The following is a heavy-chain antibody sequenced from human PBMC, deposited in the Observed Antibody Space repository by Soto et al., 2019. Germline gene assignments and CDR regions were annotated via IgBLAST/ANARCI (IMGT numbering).Heavy chain of an antibody. Sequence: QVQLQESGPGLVKPSQTLSLTCTVSGGSISGGGYYWSWIRQHPGKGLEWIGYIYYSGSTYYNPSLKSRVTISVDTSKNQFSLKLSSVTAADTAVYYCARAWPAVVEVIIPVDYFDYWGQGTLVTVSS. CDR2: IYYSGST. V-gene: IGHV4-31*03. D-gene: IGHD3-3*01. J-gene: IGHJ4*02. CDR1: GGSISGGGYY. CDR3: ARAWPAVVEVIIPVDYFDY.